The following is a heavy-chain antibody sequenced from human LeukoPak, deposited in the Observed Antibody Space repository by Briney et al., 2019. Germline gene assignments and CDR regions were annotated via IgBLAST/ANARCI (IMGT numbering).Heavy chain of an antibody. CDR2: IYYSGST. V-gene: IGHV4-39*01. J-gene: IGHJ5*02. CDR3: ARRTYGSGSYSWFDP. CDR1: GGSISSSSYY. D-gene: IGHD3-10*01. Sequence: SETLSLTCTVSGGSISSSSYYGVWIRQPPGKGLEWIGSIYYSGSTYYNPSLKSRVTISVDTSKNQFSLKLSSVTAADTAVYYCARRTYGSGSYSWFDPWGQGTLVTVSS.